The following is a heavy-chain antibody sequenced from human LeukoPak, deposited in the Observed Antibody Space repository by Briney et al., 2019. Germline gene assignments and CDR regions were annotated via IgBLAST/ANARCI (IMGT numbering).Heavy chain of an antibody. CDR3: ARRDCSGGTCRSRFFDY. D-gene: IGHD2-15*01. Sequence: GASVKVSCKASGYTFTSYDINWVRQATGQGLEWMGWMNPNSGNTGYAQKFQGRVTLTRNTSISTAYMEVSSLISEDTAVYYCARRDCSGGTCRSRFFDYWGQARLVTVSS. CDR2: MNPNSGNT. V-gene: IGHV1-8*03. J-gene: IGHJ4*02. CDR1: GYTFTSYD.